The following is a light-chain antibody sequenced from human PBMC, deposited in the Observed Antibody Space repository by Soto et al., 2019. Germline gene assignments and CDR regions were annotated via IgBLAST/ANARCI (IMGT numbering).Light chain of an antibody. J-gene: IGKJ5*01. CDR2: VAS. V-gene: IGKV3-11*01. CDR3: QQRSNWPPEIT. CDR1: QSVSIS. Sequence: EIVLAQSPATLSLSPGERATLSCRASQSVSISLAWYQQKPGQAPRLLIYVASNRATGVPARFSGSGSGTDFTLTVSSLEPEDFALYYCQQRSNWPPEITFGQGTRLEIK.